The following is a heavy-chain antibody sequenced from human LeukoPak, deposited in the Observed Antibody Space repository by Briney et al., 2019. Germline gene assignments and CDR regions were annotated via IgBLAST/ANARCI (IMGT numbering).Heavy chain of an antibody. Sequence: ASVKVSCKASGGTFSSYAISWVRQAPGQGLEWMGWINPNSGGTNYAQKFQGRVTMTRDTSIGTAYMELSRLRSDDTAVYYCARDRHGAVAGKGPHADYWGQGTLVTVSS. CDR1: GGTFSSYA. V-gene: IGHV1-2*02. J-gene: IGHJ4*02. CDR3: ARDRHGAVAGKGPHADY. D-gene: IGHD6-19*01. CDR2: INPNSGGT.